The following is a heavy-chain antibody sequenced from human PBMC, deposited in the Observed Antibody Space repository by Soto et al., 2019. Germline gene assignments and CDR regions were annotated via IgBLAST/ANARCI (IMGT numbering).Heavy chain of an antibody. J-gene: IGHJ4*02. D-gene: IGHD2-15*01. CDR1: GYTFTGYY. V-gene: IGHV1-2*04. CDR3: ARILPSFRFGGYCSGGSCPVDY. CDR2: INPNSGGT. Sequence: GASVKVSCKASGYTFTGYYMHWVRQAPGQGLEWMGWINPNSGGTNYAQKFQGWVTMTRDTSISTAYMELSRLRSDDTAVYYCARILPSFRFGGYCSGGSCPVDYWGQGTLVTVSS.